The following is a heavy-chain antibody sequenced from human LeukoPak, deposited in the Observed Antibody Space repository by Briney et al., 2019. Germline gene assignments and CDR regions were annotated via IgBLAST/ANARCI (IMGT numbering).Heavy chain of an antibody. CDR3: ARRGSGSYYAFDI. CDR2: IYYSGST. D-gene: IGHD3-10*01. V-gene: IGHV4-59*08. Sequence: SETLSLTCTVSGGSISSYYWSWIRQPPGKGLEWIGYIYYSGSTNYNPSLKSRVTISVDTSKNQFSLKLSSVTAADTAVYYCARRGSGSYYAFDIWGQGTMVTVSS. CDR1: GGSISSYY. J-gene: IGHJ3*02.